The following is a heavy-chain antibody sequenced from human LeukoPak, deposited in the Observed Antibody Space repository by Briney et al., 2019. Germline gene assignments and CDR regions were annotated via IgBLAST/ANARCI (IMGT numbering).Heavy chain of an antibody. Sequence: GGSLRLSCAACGFTFSNAWMSWVRQAAGKGLEWVGCIKSKTDGGTTDYAAPVKGRFTISRDDSKNTLYLQMNSLKTEDTAVYYCTTGGSYYYYYYMDVWGKGTTVTVSS. V-gene: IGHV3-15*01. J-gene: IGHJ6*03. CDR2: IKSKTDGGTT. CDR3: TTGGSYYYYYYMDV. D-gene: IGHD3-10*01. CDR1: GFTFSNAW.